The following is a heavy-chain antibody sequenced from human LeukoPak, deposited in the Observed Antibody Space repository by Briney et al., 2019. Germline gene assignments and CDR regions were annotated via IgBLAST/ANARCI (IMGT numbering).Heavy chain of an antibody. CDR2: INPNSGGT. J-gene: IGHJ6*02. V-gene: IGHV1-2*06. CDR3: SRGDIVVVLAAIDYYYYGMDV. CDR1: GYTFTAYY. Sequence: ASVKVSCKASGYTFTAYYIHWVRQAPGQGLEWMGRINPNSGGTNYEQKFQDRVTMTRDTSISTAYMELRRLRSDDTAVYYCSRGDIVVVLAAIDYYYYGMDVWGQGTTVTVSS. D-gene: IGHD2-2*01.